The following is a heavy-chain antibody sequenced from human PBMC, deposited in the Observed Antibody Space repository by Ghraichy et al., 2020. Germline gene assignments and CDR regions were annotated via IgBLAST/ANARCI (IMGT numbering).Heavy chain of an antibody. CDR2: IYYSGST. J-gene: IGHJ4*02. CDR3: ARQKLEQQLVPNFDY. Sequence: SETLSLTCTVSGGSISSSSYYWGWIRQPPGKGLEWIGSIYYSGSTYYNPSLKSRVTISVDTSKNQFSLKLSSVTAADTAVYYCARQKLEQQLVPNFDYWGQGTLVTVSS. V-gene: IGHV4-39*01. CDR1: GGSISSSSYY. D-gene: IGHD6-13*01.